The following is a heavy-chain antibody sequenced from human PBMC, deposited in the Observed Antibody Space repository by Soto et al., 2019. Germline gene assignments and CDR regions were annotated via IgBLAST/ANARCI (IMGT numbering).Heavy chain of an antibody. D-gene: IGHD2-21*02. V-gene: IGHV3-30-3*01. CDR1: GFTFSSYA. Sequence: QVQLVESAGGVVQPGRSLRLSCAASGFTFSSYAMHWVRQAPGKGLEWVAVISYDGSNKYYADSVKGRFTISRDNSKNKMYLQMNSLRAEDAAVYYCARPMWTDDYYWGYFDLWGRGTLVTVSS. CDR3: ARPMWTDDYYWGYFDL. CDR2: ISYDGSNK. J-gene: IGHJ2*01.